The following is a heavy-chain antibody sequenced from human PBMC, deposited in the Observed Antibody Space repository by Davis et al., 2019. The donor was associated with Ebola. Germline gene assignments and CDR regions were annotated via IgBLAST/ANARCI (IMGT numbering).Heavy chain of an antibody. Sequence: GESLKISCEASGSTIDNYAMTWIRQAPGKGLEWVSYISRAGSTKHYADSVKGRFVISRDNAKKSLYLQMNSLRGDDTALYYCVRGDFGGNLWDWFDLWGQGTLITVSS. D-gene: IGHD4-23*01. CDR3: VRGDFGGNLWDWFDL. CDR1: GSTIDNYA. J-gene: IGHJ5*02. CDR2: ISRAGSTK. V-gene: IGHV3-11*01.